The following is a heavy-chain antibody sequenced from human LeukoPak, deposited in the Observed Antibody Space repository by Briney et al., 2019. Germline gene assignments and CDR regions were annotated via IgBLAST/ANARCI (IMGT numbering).Heavy chain of an antibody. J-gene: IGHJ4*02. CDR1: GYTFTSYG. V-gene: IGHV1-18*01. D-gene: IGHD3-16*01. CDR3: AREKNLPYYDYVWGSRALDY. CDR2: ISAYNGNT. Sequence: ASVKVSCKASGYTFTSYGISWVRQAPGQGLEWMGWISAYNGNTNYAQKLQGRVTMTTDTSTSTAYVELRSLRSDDTAAYYCAREKNLPYYDYVWGSRALDYWGQGTLVTVSS.